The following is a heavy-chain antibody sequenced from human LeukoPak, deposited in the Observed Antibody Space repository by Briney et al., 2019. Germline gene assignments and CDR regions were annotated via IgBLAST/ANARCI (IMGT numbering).Heavy chain of an antibody. V-gene: IGHV1-18*01. CDR2: LSIYNGNT. CDR3: ARDRGYSYGYFVVWRGGAFDP. J-gene: IGHJ5*02. D-gene: IGHD5-18*01. CDR1: GYTFTSHG. Sequence: ASVKVSCKASGYTFTSHGITWVRQAPGQGLEWMGWLSIYNGNTNYAQKFQGRVTMTTDTSTSTAYMELRSLRSDDTAVYYCARDRGYSYGYFVVWRGGAFDPWGQGTLVAVSS.